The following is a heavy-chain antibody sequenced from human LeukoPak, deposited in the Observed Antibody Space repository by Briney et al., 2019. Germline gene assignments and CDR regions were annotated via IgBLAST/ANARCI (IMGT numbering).Heavy chain of an antibody. V-gene: IGHV4-4*07. Sequence: PSETLSLTCTVSGGSISSYYWSWIRQPAGKGLEGIGRIYTSGSTNYNPSLTSRITLSVDTSKTQFSLRLSSVTAADTAVYYCARDGRYYYDSSGYYDWFDPWGQGTLVTVSS. CDR1: GGSISSYY. CDR3: ARDGRYYYDSSGYYDWFDP. J-gene: IGHJ5*02. D-gene: IGHD3-22*01. CDR2: IYTSGST.